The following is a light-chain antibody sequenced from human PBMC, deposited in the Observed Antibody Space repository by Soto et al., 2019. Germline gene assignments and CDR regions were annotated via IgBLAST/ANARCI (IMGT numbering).Light chain of an antibody. J-gene: IGLJ1*01. Sequence: QSVLTQPASVSGSPGQSITISCTGTSSDVGGYNFVSWYQQHPGKVPQLMIYDVSNRPSGVSNRFSGSKSGNTASLTISGLQAEDEADYYCRSYTSSNPYVFVTGTKVTVL. CDR2: DVS. V-gene: IGLV2-14*01. CDR1: SSDVGGYNF. CDR3: RSYTSSNPYV.